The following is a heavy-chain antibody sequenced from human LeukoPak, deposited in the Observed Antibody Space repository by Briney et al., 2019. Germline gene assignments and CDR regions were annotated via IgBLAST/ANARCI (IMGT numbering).Heavy chain of an antibody. D-gene: IGHD2-2*01. Sequence: SETLSLTCTVSGGSISSYYWSWIRQPPGKGLEWIGYIYYSGSTNYNPSLKSRVTMSVDTSKNQFSLKLSSVTTADTAVYYCAREKVPAHNFDYWGQGTLVTVSS. V-gene: IGHV4-59*12. CDR2: IYYSGST. CDR3: AREKVPAHNFDY. J-gene: IGHJ4*02. CDR1: GGSISSYY.